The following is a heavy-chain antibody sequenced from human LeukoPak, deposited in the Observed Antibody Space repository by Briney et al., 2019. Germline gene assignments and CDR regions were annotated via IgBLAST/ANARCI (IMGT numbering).Heavy chain of an antibody. D-gene: IGHD3-22*01. J-gene: IGHJ4*02. CDR3: ARGVDYYYDSSGYPQTFDY. CDR1: GYIFTSYG. V-gene: IGHV1-18*01. CDR2: ISAYNGNT. Sequence: ASVKVSCKASGYIFTSYGISWVRQAPGQGLEWMGWISAYNGNTNYVQKLQGRVTMTTDTSTNTAYMELRSLRSDDTAVYYCARGVDYYYDSSGYPQTFDYWGQGTLVTVSS.